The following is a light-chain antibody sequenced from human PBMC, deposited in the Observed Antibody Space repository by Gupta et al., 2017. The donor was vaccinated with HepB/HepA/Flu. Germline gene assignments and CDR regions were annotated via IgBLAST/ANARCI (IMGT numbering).Light chain of an antibody. Sequence: VLTQSPGTLSLSPGERATLSCRASESLTSKYLAWYQKKPGQAPRVLVYGASTRATGVPDRFSGSGSETDFTLTISRLEPEDFAVYYCQQDGRSPLAFGGGTRVEIK. V-gene: IGKV3-20*01. CDR1: ESLTSKY. CDR2: GAS. CDR3: QQDGRSPLA. J-gene: IGKJ4*01.